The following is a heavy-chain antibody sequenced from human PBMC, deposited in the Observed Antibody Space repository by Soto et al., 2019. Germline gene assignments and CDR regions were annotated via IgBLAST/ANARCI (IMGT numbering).Heavy chain of an antibody. V-gene: IGHV5-10-1*01. J-gene: IGHJ6*01. D-gene: IGHD3-3*01. CDR1: GYSFTSYW. Sequence: GESLKISCKGSGYSFTSYWISWVRQMPGKGLEWMGRIDPSDSYTNYSPSFQGHVTISADKSISTAYLQWSSLKASDTAMYYCASKTLLLFLDTPSGYYYYVKDVPAQGTTVPVSS. CDR2: IDPSDSYT. CDR3: ASKTLLLFLDTPSGYYYYVKDV.